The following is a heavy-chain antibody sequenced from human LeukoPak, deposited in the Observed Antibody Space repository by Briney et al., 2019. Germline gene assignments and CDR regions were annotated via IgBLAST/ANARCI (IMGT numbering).Heavy chain of an antibody. CDR3: ARADHVSGWIKFDP. Sequence: SETLSLTCTVSGGSISGYYWGWIRQPPGKGLEWIGYIYNSGSTDYNPSLKSRVTISVDTSKNQLSLKLSSVTAADTAVYYCARADHVSGWIKFDPWGQGTLVTVSS. V-gene: IGHV4-59*01. CDR2: IYNSGST. D-gene: IGHD6-19*01. J-gene: IGHJ5*02. CDR1: GGSISGYY.